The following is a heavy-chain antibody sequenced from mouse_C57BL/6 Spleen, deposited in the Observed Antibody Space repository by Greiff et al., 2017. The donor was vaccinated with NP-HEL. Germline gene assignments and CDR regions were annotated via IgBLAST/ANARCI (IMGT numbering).Heavy chain of an antibody. V-gene: IGHV1-74*01. CDR3: SMGGFTTDWYFDV. J-gene: IGHJ1*03. D-gene: IGHD2-12*01. CDR1: GYTFTSYW. CDR2: IHPSDSDT. Sequence: QVQLQQPGAELVKPGASVKASCKASGYTFTSYWMHWVKQRPGQGLEWIGRIHPSDSDTNYKQKFKGKATLTVDKSSSTAYMPLSSLASEDSAVYYWSMGGFTTDWYFDVGGTGTTVTVPS.